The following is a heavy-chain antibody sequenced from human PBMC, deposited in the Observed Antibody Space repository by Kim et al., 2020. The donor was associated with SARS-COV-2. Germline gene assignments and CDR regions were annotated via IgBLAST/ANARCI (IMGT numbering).Heavy chain of an antibody. V-gene: IGHV3-7*01. CDR3: ARGPQFTPSFGVVIGLTRGYVWHYMDV. J-gene: IGHJ6*03. CDR1: GFTFSSYW. D-gene: IGHD3-3*01. Sequence: GGSLRLSCAASGFTFSSYWMSWVRQAPGKGLEWVANIKQDGSEKYYVDSVKGRFTISRDNAKNSLYLQMNSLRAEDTAVYYCARGPQFTPSFGVVIGLTRGYVWHYMDVWGKGTTVTVSS. CDR2: IKQDGSEK.